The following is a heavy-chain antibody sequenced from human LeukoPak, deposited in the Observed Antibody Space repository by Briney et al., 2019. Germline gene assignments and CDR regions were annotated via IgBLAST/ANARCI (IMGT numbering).Heavy chain of an antibody. V-gene: IGHV3-74*01. CDR2: INGDGTTT. J-gene: IGHJ4*02. Sequence: PGGSLRLSCAASGFTFRSYWMHWVRQAPGMGLVWLSRINGDGTTTSYADSVKGRFTISRDIAKNTLYLQMNSLRAGDTAVYYCVREGYTYGLAFDYWGQGTLVTVSS. D-gene: IGHD5-18*01. CDR1: GFTFRSYW. CDR3: VREGYTYGLAFDY.